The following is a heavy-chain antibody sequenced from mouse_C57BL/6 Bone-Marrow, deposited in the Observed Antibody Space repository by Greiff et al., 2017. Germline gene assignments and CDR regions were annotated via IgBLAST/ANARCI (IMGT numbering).Heavy chain of an antibody. CDR1: GFNIKDDY. Sequence: VHVKQSGAELVRPGASVKLSCTASGFNIKDDYMHWVKQRPEQGLEWIGWIDPENGDTEYASKFQGKAPITADTSSNTAYLQLSSLTSEDTAVYYCTTYDYDGGYAMDYWGQGTSVTVSS. D-gene: IGHD2-4*01. V-gene: IGHV14-4*01. J-gene: IGHJ4*01. CDR2: IDPENGDT. CDR3: TTYDYDGGYAMDY.